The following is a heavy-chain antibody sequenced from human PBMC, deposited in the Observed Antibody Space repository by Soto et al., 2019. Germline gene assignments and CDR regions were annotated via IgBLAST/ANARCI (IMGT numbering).Heavy chain of an antibody. D-gene: IGHD7-27*01. CDR1: GDSISSGGHN. Sequence: QVQLQESGPGLVEPSQTLSLTCTVSGDSISSGGHNWSWIRQYPGKGLEWIGFIHYSGSTSYNPAPKSRVNHSVDMSKNQFSLRLSSVTAADTAVYYCTAGRDASKTGYWGQGTLVTVSS. CDR3: TAGRDASKTGY. V-gene: IGHV4-31*03. CDR2: IHYSGST. J-gene: IGHJ4*02.